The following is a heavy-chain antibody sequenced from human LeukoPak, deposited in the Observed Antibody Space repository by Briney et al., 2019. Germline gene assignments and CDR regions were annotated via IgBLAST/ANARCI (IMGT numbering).Heavy chain of an antibody. V-gene: IGHV4-34*01. CDR2: IKHRGST. D-gene: IGHD2-15*01. CDR3: ARDVGGLIDY. J-gene: IGHJ4*02. Sequence: SETLSLTCAVYGGSFSGYYWNWIRQPPGKGLEWIGEIKHRGSTNYNPSLKSRVTISVDTSKNQLSLKLTSVTAADTALYFCARDVGGLIDYWGQGTLVTVSS. CDR1: GGSFSGYY.